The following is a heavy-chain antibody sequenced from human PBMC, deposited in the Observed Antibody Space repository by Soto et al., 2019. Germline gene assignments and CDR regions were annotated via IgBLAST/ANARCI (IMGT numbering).Heavy chain of an antibody. V-gene: IGHV2-5*02. CDR1: GFSLSTSGVG. J-gene: IGHJ4*02. CDR2: IYWDDDK. CDR3: ARRIWVRGSPSQCYFDY. Sequence: QITLKESGPTLVKPTQTLTLTCTFSGFSLSTSGVGVGWIRQPPGKALEWLAIIYWDDDKRYSPSLKSRLTITKDTTKNQVVLTITDMVPVDTATYYCARRIWVRGSPSQCYFDYWGQGTLVTVSS. D-gene: IGHD3-10*01.